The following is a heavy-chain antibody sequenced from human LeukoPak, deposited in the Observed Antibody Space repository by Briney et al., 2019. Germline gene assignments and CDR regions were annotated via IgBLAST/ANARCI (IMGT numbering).Heavy chain of an antibody. CDR2: IPYDGSDK. V-gene: IGHV3-30*02. CDR1: GFPFSSYG. CDR3: ARGGGLSGSYYWGIDY. Sequence: GSLRLSCAASGFPFSSYGMHWVRQAPGKGLEWVAFIPYDGSDKFYADSVKGRFTISRENAKNSLYLQMNSLRAGDTAVYYCARGGGLSGSYYWGIDYWGQGTLVTVSS. J-gene: IGHJ4*02. D-gene: IGHD1-26*01.